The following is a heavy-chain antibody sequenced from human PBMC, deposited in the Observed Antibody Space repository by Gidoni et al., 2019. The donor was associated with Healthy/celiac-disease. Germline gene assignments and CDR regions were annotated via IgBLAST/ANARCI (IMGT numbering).Heavy chain of an antibody. CDR1: GFPYRNYS. J-gene: IGHJ5*02. Sequence: EVQLVESGGGLVKPGGSLRLSCAASGFPYRNYSMNWVRQAPGKGLEWVSSISSSSSYIYYADSVKGRFTISRDNAKNALYLQMNSLRAEDTAVYYCARFQYYYDSSGLNWFDPWGQGTLVTVSS. V-gene: IGHV3-21*01. CDR3: ARFQYYYDSSGLNWFDP. D-gene: IGHD3-22*01. CDR2: ISSSSSYI.